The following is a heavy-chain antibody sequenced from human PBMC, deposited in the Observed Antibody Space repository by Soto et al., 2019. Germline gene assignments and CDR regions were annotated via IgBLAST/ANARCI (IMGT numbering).Heavy chain of an antibody. D-gene: IGHD6-19*01. V-gene: IGHV4-34*01. CDR1: GGSFSGYY. CDR2: INHSGST. J-gene: IGHJ4*02. Sequence: QVQLQQWGAGLLKPSETLSLTCAVYGGSFSGYYWSWIRQPPGKGLEWIGEINHSGSTNYNPSLKSRVTISVDTSKTQFSLKLSSVTAADTAVYYCARVGYSSGWYYWGQGTMVTVSS. CDR3: ARVGYSSGWYY.